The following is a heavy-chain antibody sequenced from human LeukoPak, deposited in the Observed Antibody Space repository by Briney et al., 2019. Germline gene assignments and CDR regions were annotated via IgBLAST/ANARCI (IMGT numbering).Heavy chain of an antibody. V-gene: IGHV4-59*01. CDR2: IYYSGTT. CDR3: ARDSWGDGYNYYWFDP. D-gene: IGHD5-24*01. J-gene: IGHJ5*02. Sequence: PSETLSLTCTVSGGSISSYYWSWIRQPPGKGLEWLGYIYYSGTTNYNPSLKSRVTISVDTSKNQFSLKLSSVTAADTAVYYCARDSWGDGYNYYWFDPWGQGTLVTVSS. CDR1: GGSISSYY.